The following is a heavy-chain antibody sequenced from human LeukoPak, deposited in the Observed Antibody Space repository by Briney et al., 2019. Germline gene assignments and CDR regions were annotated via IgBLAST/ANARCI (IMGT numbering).Heavy chain of an antibody. CDR3: AKAGDPGPTPYYFDY. CDR2: ISGSGGST. CDR1: GFTFSSYS. Sequence: PGGSLRLSCAATGFTFSSYSMSWVRQAPGKGLELVSAISGSGGSTYYADSVKGRFTISRDNSKNTLYLQMNSLRAEDTTVYYCAKAGDPGPTPYYFDYWGQGTLVTVSS. J-gene: IGHJ4*02. V-gene: IGHV3-23*01.